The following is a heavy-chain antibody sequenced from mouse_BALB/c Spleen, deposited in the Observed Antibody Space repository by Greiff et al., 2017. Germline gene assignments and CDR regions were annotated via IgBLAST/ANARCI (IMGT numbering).Heavy chain of an antibody. V-gene: IGHV1-80*01. CDR1: GYAFSSYW. D-gene: IGHD2-10*01. J-gene: IGHJ4*01. Sequence: QVQLKQSGAELVRPGSSVKISCKASGYAFSSYWMNWVKQRPGQGLEWIGQIYPGDGDTNYNGKFKGKATLTADKSSSTAYMQLSSLTSEDSAVYFCARTYYGNGAYAMDYWGQGTSVTVSS. CDR3: ARTYYGNGAYAMDY. CDR2: IYPGDGDT.